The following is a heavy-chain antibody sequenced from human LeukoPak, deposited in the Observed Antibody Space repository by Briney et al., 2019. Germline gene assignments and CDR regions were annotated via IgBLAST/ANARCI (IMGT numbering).Heavy chain of an antibody. J-gene: IGHJ4*02. V-gene: IGHV1-24*01. Sequence: ASVKVSCKVSGYTLTELSMHWVRQAPGKGLEWMGGFDSEDGETIYAQKFQGGVTMTEDTSTDTAYMELSSLRSEDTAVYYCAAPGYCSSTSCYSSFDYWGQGTLVTVSS. CDR3: AAPGYCSSTSCYSSFDY. CDR1: GYTLTELS. CDR2: FDSEDGET. D-gene: IGHD2-2*01.